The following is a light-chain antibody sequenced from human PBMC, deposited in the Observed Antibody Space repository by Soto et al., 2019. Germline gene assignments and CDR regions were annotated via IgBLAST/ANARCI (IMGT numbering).Light chain of an antibody. Sequence: QSALTQPASVSGSPGQSITISCTGTSSDVGSYDLVSWYQQPPGKAPKLMIYEDTKRPSGISTRFSGSKSGNAASLTISGLQAEDEADYYCCSYAGSGTFVFGTGTKLPVL. J-gene: IGLJ1*01. V-gene: IGLV2-23*01. CDR3: CSYAGSGTFV. CDR2: EDT. CDR1: SSDVGSYDL.